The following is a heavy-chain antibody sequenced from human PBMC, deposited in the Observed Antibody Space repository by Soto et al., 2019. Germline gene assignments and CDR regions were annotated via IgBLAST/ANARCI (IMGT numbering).Heavy chain of an antibody. Sequence: EVQLVESGGGVVRPGGSLRLSCAASGFTFDDYGMSWVRQAPGKGLEWVSGINWNGGSTGYADSVKGRFTISRDNAKNTLYLQMNSLRAEEKALYHWARVLGGSGSYLADKYYWGQGTLVNVSS. J-gene: IGHJ4*02. CDR1: GFTFDDYG. CDR2: INWNGGST. V-gene: IGHV3-20*01. CDR3: ARVLGGSGSYLADKYY. D-gene: IGHD3-10*01.